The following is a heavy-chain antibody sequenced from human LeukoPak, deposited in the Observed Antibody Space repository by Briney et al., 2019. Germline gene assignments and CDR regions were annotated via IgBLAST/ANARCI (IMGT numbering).Heavy chain of an antibody. V-gene: IGHV3-7*01. CDR2: IEKDGSEK. CDR1: GFTFSSYW. CDR3: AAGSGWVIDF. D-gene: IGHD1-26*01. Sequence: GGSLRLSCAASGFTFSSYWMNWVRQAPGKGLEWVANIEKDGSEKNYVDSVKGRFTISRDNAKNSLYLQMNSLRAEDTAVYYCAAGSGWVIDFGGHGTLVAVSS. J-gene: IGHJ4*01.